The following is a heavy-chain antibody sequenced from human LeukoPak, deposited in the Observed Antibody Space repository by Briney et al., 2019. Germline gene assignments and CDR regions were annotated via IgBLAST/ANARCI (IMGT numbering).Heavy chain of an antibody. CDR1: GGSFSGYY. J-gene: IGHJ5*02. CDR3: ARVLIAVADTDWFDP. D-gene: IGHD6-19*01. CDR2: INHSGST. V-gene: IGHV4-34*01. Sequence: PSETLSLTCAVYGGSFSGYYWSWIRQPPGKGLEWIGEINHSGSTNYNPSLKSRVTISVDTSKNQFSLKLSSVTAADTAVYYCARVLIAVADTDWFDPWGQGTLVTVSS.